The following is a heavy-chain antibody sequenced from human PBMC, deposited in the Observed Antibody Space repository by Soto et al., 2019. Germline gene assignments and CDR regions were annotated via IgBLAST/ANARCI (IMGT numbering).Heavy chain of an antibody. Sequence: SETLSLTCAVSGGSISGSYYYWGWLRQSPGRGPEWIGSAFYTGFTSYNPSLESRVSVSVDTSKNQFSLKVSAVTAADTAVYYCASSQKGYNWNYFDHWGQGALVTVSS. CDR3: ASSQKGYNWNYFDH. J-gene: IGHJ4*02. CDR2: AFYTGFT. D-gene: IGHD1-20*01. CDR1: GGSISGSYYY. V-gene: IGHV4-39*01.